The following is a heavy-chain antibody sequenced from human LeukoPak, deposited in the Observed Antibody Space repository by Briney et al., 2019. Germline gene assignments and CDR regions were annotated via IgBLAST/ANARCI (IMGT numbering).Heavy chain of an antibody. V-gene: IGHV1-2*02. Sequence: ASVKVSCKASGYRFTDYYIHWVRQAPGQGLEWMGWMNPKIGDSNFAQQFQGRVIMTRDTSISTVYVEMRNLRSDDTAVYYCTREDLVTTSGHFDYWGQGTLVTVSS. D-gene: IGHD2-21*02. CDR1: GYRFTDYY. CDR2: MNPKIGDS. J-gene: IGHJ4*02. CDR3: TREDLVTTSGHFDY.